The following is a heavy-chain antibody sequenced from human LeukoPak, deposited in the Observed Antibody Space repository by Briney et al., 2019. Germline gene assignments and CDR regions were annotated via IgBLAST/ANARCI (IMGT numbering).Heavy chain of an antibody. J-gene: IGHJ6*03. CDR3: ARECVDVGGGPFGVVIRYYYYYMDV. D-gene: IGHD3-3*01. V-gene: IGHV3-48*04. Sequence: PGGSLRLSRAASGFTFSSYSMNWVRQAPGKGLEWVSHINIVNNAIYYSDSVKGRFTISRDNAKNSLYLQMNSLRAEDTALYYCARECVDVGGGPFGVVIRYYYYYMDVWGKGTTVTVSS. CDR2: INIVNNAI. CDR1: GFTFSSYS.